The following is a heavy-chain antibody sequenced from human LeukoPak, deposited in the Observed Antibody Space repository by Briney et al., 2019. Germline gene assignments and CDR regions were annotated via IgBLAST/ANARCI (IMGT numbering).Heavy chain of an antibody. CDR1: GFTFSSYW. J-gene: IGHJ4*02. D-gene: IGHD5-24*01. Sequence: GGSLRLSCAASGFTFSSYWMGWVRQAPGKGLEWVAFIRFNGSNKYYTDSVKGRFTISRDNSKNTLSLQMNSLRREDTAVYYCARDLGMGTRVDFRGQGTLVTVSS. V-gene: IGHV3-30*02. CDR2: IRFNGSNK. CDR3: ARDLGMGTRVDF.